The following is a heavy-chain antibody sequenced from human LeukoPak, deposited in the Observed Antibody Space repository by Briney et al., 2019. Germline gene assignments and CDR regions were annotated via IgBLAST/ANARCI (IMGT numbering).Heavy chain of an antibody. CDR3: ARGGCSGGSCYSPRRDYGMDV. Sequence: ASVKVSCKASGGTFSSYAISWVRQAPGQGLGWMGGIIPIFGTANYAQKFQGRVTITADESTSTAYMELSSLRSEDTAVYYRARGGCSGGSCYSPRRDYGMDVWGKGTTVTVSS. D-gene: IGHD2-15*01. CDR2: IIPIFGTA. CDR1: GGTFSSYA. J-gene: IGHJ6*04. V-gene: IGHV1-69*13.